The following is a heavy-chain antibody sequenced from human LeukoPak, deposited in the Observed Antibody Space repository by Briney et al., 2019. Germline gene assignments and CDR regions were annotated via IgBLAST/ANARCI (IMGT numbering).Heavy chain of an antibody. CDR3: ARDRVIGYCSGGSCSSLDY. J-gene: IGHJ4*02. D-gene: IGHD2-15*01. CDR1: GYTFTSYG. Sequence: ASVKVSCKASGYTFTSYGISWVRQAPGQGLEWMGWISAYNGNTNYAQKLQGRDTMTTDTSTSTAYMELRSLRSDDTAVYYCARDRVIGYCSGGSCSSLDYWGQGTLVTVSS. V-gene: IGHV1-18*01. CDR2: ISAYNGNT.